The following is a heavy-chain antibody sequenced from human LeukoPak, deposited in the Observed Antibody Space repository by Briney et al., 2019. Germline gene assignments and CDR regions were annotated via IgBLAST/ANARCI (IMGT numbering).Heavy chain of an antibody. V-gene: IGHV3-21*01. J-gene: IGHJ6*02. Sequence: PGGSLRLSCAASGFTFSSYSMNWVRQAPGKGLEWVSSISSSSSYIYYADSVKGRFTISRDNVKNSLYLQMNSLRAEDTAVYYCARGSGWYYYYYYYGMDVWGQGTTVTVSS. CDR3: ARGSGWYYYYYYYGMDV. D-gene: IGHD6-19*01. CDR2: ISSSSSYI. CDR1: GFTFSSYS.